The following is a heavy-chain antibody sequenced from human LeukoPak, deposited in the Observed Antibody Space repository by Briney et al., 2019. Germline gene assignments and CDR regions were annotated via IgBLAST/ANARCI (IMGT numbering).Heavy chain of an antibody. Sequence: SETLSLTCTVSGGSISSSSYYWGWIRQPPGKGLEWIGTIHDSGSTYYNPSLKSRVTISVDTSKNQFSLKLRSVTAADMAVYYCARQWPTAFDYWGQGTLVTVSS. V-gene: IGHV4-39*01. D-gene: IGHD1-26*01. CDR1: GGSISSSSYY. J-gene: IGHJ4*02. CDR3: ARQWPTAFDY. CDR2: IHDSGST.